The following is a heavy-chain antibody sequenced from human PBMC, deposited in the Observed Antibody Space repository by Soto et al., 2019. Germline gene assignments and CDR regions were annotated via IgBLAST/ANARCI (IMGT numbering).Heavy chain of an antibody. V-gene: IGHV4-39*01. CDR1: GVSIHNSHSF. CDR3: GRVVEGATRHTDFDS. J-gene: IGHJ5*01. Sequence: PSETLSLTCAVSGVSIHNSHSFWAWIRQPPGKGLEFIGSVYYSGGANYNPSLKSRVTISADTSKNQLSLRVNSVTAADTAVYYCGRVVEGATRHTDFDSWGQGTLVTVSS. D-gene: IGHD2-15*01. CDR2: VYYSGGA.